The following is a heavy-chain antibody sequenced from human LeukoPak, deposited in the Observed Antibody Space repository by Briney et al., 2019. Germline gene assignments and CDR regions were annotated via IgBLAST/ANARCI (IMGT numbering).Heavy chain of an antibody. CDR1: GYSISSGYY. Sequence: PSETLSLTCTVSGYSISSGYYWGWIRQPPGKGLEWIGSIYHSGCTYYNPSLKSRVTISVDTSKNQFSLKLSSVTAADTAVYYCARADNYDYYYYYMDVWGKGTTVTVSS. J-gene: IGHJ6*03. D-gene: IGHD4-11*01. V-gene: IGHV4-38-2*02. CDR2: IYHSGCT. CDR3: ARADNYDYYYYYMDV.